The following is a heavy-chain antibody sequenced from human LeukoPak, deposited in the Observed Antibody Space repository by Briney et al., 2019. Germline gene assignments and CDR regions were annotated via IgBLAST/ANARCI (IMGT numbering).Heavy chain of an antibody. CDR3: ARDASSFTDFDY. V-gene: IGHV3-30*04. J-gene: IGHJ4*02. CDR2: ISSDGRHE. CDR1: GFTFSGYA. Sequence: GGSLRLSCAASGFTFSGYAMHWVRQAPGKGLEWVAVISSDGRHEFYADSVKGRFTLSRDNSKNTLYVQMNSLRAEDTAVYYCARDASSFTDFDYWGQGTLVTVFS. D-gene: IGHD6-19*01.